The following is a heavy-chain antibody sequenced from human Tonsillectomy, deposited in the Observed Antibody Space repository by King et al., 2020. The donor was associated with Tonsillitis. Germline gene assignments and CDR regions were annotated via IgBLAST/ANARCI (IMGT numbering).Heavy chain of an antibody. CDR3: AGGATNYYERSGYRSPWDY. J-gene: IGHJ4*02. Sequence: QLQESGPGLVKPSETLSLTCTVSGGSISSSSYYWGWIRQPPGKGLEWIGGIYYSGSTYYNPSLKSRVTISVDTSKNQFSLKLGSVTAADTAVYYCAGGATNYYERSGYRSPWDYWGQGTLVTVSS. D-gene: IGHD3-22*01. CDR1: GGSISSSSYY. V-gene: IGHV4-39*01. CDR2: IYYSGST.